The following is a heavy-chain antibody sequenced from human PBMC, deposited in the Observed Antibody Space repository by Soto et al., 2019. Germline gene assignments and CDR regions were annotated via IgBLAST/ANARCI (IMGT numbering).Heavy chain of an antibody. J-gene: IGHJ6*03. CDR1: GGXLSDYF. V-gene: IGHV4-34*01. Sequence: SETLSLTCVVSGGXLSDYFWSWIRQPPGMALEWIGEINHLGSINYNPSLKSRVTMSVDTSKNQFSLTLNSVTAADTATYYCARGGISHWAYFYYMDVWDRGTTVTVSS. CDR2: INHLGSI. D-gene: IGHD2-21*01. CDR3: ARGGISHWAYFYYMDV.